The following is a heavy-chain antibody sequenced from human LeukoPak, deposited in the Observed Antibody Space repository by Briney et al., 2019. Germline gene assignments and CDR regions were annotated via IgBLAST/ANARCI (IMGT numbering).Heavy chain of an antibody. V-gene: IGHV3-23*01. Sequence: GGSLRLSCAASGFTFSSYAMSWVRQAPGKGLEWVSAISASGDSTYHADSVKGRFTVSRDNSKNTLYLQMNSLRAEDTAVYYCARASPNIRGSYYFDYWGQGTLVTVSS. J-gene: IGHJ4*02. D-gene: IGHD1-26*01. CDR3: ARASPNIRGSYYFDY. CDR1: GFTFSSYA. CDR2: ISASGDST.